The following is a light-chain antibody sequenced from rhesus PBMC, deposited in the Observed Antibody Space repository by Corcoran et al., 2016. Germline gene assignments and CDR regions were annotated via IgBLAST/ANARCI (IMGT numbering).Light chain of an antibody. J-gene: IGKJ1*01. V-gene: IGKV1-38*01. CDR3: QQRNAYPWT. CDR2: DIA. CDR1: QGISSY. Sequence: DIQLTQSPSSLSASVGDRVTITCRASQGISSYLAWYQQKSGKAPKLLIYDIANLQSGVPSRFSGSGSGTEFTLTISSLQPEDCATYYCQQRNAYPWTFGQGTKVEIK.